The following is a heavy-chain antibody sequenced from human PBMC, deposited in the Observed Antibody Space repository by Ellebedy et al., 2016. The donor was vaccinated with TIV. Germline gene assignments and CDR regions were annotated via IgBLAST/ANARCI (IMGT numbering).Heavy chain of an antibody. Sequence: SETLSLTCTVSGGSISSYYWSWIRQPPGKGLEWIGYIYYSGSTNYNPSLKSRVTISVDTSKNQFSLKLSSVTAADTAVYYCARHQQYGGYVAFDPWGQGTLVTVSS. CDR1: GGSISSYY. CDR3: ARHQQYGGYVAFDP. CDR2: IYYSGST. J-gene: IGHJ5*02. V-gene: IGHV4-59*08. D-gene: IGHD5-12*01.